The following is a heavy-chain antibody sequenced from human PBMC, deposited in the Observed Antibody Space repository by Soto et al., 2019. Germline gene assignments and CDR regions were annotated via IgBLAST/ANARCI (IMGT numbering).Heavy chain of an antibody. D-gene: IGHD5-18*01. J-gene: IGHJ3*02. CDR3: ARALHSYGRHDAFDI. CDR2: IYYSGST. V-gene: IGHV4-31*03. Sequence: SETLSLTCTVSGGSISGGGYYWSWIRQHPGKGLEWIGYIYYSGSTYYNPSLKSRVTISVDTSKNQFSLKLSSVTAADTAVYYCARALHSYGRHDAFDIWGQGTMVTVSS. CDR1: GGSISGGGYY.